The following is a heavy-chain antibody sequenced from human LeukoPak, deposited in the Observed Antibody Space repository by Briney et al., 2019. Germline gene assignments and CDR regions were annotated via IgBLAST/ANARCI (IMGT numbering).Heavy chain of an antibody. Sequence: GSLRLSCAASGCTFSSYAMSWVRQAPGKGLEWVSAISGSGGSTYYAESVKGRFTISRDNSKNTLYLQMNSRRAEDTAVYYCAKDSQGGLVEPCVDYWGQGPLVTVSS. D-gene: IGHD6-19*01. CDR1: GCTFSSYA. V-gene: IGHV3-23*01. CDR3: AKDSQGGLVEPCVDY. J-gene: IGHJ4*02. CDR2: ISGSGGST.